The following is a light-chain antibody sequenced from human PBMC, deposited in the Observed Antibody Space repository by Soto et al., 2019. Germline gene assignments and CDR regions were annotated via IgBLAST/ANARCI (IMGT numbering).Light chain of an antibody. CDR2: DNN. Sequence: QSVLTQPPSVSAAPGQRVTISCSGSNSNIGNNYVSWFQQLPGTAPKLLIYDNNKRPSGIPDRFSGSKSGTSATLGIIGLQTGDEADYYCGAWDSSLSAVLFGGGTKLTVL. V-gene: IGLV1-51*01. J-gene: IGLJ3*02. CDR1: NSNIGNNY. CDR3: GAWDSSLSAVL.